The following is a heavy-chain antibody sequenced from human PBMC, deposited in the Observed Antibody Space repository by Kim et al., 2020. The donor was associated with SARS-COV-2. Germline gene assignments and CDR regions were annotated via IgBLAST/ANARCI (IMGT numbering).Heavy chain of an antibody. CDR3: ARDRIVGRTGY. V-gene: IGHV4-59*01. J-gene: IGHJ4*02. CDR2: T. Sequence: TNYNPSLKSRVTISVDTSKNQFSLKLSSVTAADTAVYYCARDRIVGRTGYWGQGTLVTVSS. D-gene: IGHD1-26*01.